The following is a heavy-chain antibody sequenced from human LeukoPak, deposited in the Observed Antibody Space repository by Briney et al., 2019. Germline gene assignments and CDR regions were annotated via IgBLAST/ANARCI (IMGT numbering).Heavy chain of an antibody. D-gene: IGHD4-23*01. CDR1: GFTFSSYG. CDR2: IWYDGSNK. J-gene: IGHJ4*02. CDR3: ATSDYAGNSALSY. V-gene: IGHV3-33*01. Sequence: GGSLRLSCAASGFTFSSYGMHWVRQAPGKGLEWVAVIWYDGSNKYYADSVKGRFTISRDNSKNTLYLQMNSLRAEDTAVYYCATSDYAGNSALSYWGQGTLVTVSS.